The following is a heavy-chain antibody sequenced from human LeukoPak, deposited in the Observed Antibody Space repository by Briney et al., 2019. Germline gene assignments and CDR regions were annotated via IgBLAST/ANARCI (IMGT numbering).Heavy chain of an antibody. Sequence: PSQTLSLTCTVSGGSISSGGYYWSWHRQHPGKGLEWIGYIYYSRSTYSNPSLKSRVTISVDTSKNQFSLKLSSLTAADTAVYYFARVLIAARRGVVYFDYWGQGTLVTVSS. CDR3: ARVLIAARRGVVYFDY. V-gene: IGHV4-31*03. D-gene: IGHD6-6*01. CDR2: IYYSRST. CDR1: GGSISSGGYY. J-gene: IGHJ4*02.